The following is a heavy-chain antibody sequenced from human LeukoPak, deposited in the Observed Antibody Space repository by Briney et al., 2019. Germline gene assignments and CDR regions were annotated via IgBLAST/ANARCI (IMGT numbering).Heavy chain of an antibody. CDR2: INHSGST. CDR1: GGSFSGYY. D-gene: IGHD6-13*01. J-gene: IGHJ6*02. CDR3: ARGPPGAAAYYYYYYGMDV. V-gene: IGHV4-34*01. Sequence: PSETLSLTCAVYGGSFSGYYWSWIRQPPGKGLEWIGEINHSGSTNYNPSLKSRVTISVDTSKNQFSLKLSSVTAADTAVYYCARGPPGAAAYYYYYYGMDVWGQGTTVTVSS.